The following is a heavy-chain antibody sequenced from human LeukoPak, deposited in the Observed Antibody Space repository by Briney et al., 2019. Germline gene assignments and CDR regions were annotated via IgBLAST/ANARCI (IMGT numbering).Heavy chain of an antibody. CDR1: GFTFSSYG. J-gene: IGHJ4*02. CDR2: IRYDGSNK. V-gene: IGHV3-30*02. CDR3: ARDGDGRGEDFDY. Sequence: GGSLRLSCAASGFTFSSYGMHWVRQAPGKGLEWVAFIRYDGSNKYYADSVKGRFTISRDNAKNFLYLQMNNLRVEDTALYYCARDGDGRGEDFDYWGQGILVTVSS. D-gene: IGHD4-17*01.